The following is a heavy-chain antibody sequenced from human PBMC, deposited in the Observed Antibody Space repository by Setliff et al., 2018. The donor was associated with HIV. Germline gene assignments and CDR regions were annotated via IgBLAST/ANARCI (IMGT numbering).Heavy chain of an antibody. D-gene: IGHD6-19*01. Sequence: GPSVKVSCKASGGTFSASGFSWVRQAPGQGLEWMGGIIPAFGTADYAQKFQGRVTITADASTSTAYMELISLRSEDTAVYYCARGEGSGWDTVEENYYNLDVWGPGTTVTVS. CDR1: GGTFSASG. CDR2: IIPAFGTA. CDR3: ARGEGSGWDTVEENYYNLDV. V-gene: IGHV1-69*13. J-gene: IGHJ6*02.